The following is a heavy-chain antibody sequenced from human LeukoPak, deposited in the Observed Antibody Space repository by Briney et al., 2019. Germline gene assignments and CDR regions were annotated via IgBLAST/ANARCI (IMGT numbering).Heavy chain of an antibody. D-gene: IGHD3/OR15-3a*01. Sequence: SGGSLILSCAASGFTFSSYEMNWVRQAPGKGLEWVSYISSSGSTIYYEDYVKGRFTISRDKANNSLYLQMNRLRAEGTAVYYCARRVGLGIWGQGTMVTVSS. CDR2: ISSSGSTI. V-gene: IGHV3-48*03. J-gene: IGHJ3*02. CDR3: ARRVGLGI. CDR1: GFTFSSYE.